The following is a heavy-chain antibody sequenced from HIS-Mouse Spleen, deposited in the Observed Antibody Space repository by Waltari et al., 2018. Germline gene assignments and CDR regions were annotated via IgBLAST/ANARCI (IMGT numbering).Heavy chain of an antibody. CDR3: ARDSPYSSSWYDWYFDL. V-gene: IGHV4-39*07. Sequence: QLQLQESGPGLVKPSETLSLTCTVSGGSISSSSYYWGWIGQPPGRGLEWIGSIYYSGTTYYNPSLKSRVTISVDTSKHQFSLKLSSVTAADTAVYYCARDSPYSSSWYDWYFDLWGRGTLVTVSS. J-gene: IGHJ2*01. CDR1: GGSISSSSYY. CDR2: IYYSGTT. D-gene: IGHD6-13*01.